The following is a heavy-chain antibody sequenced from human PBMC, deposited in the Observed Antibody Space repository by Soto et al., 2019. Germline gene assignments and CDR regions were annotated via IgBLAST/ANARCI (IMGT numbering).Heavy chain of an antibody. Sequence: PSQTLSLTCAISGDSVSSNSAAWNWIRQSPSRGLEWLGRTYYRSKWYNDYAVSVKSRITINPDTSKNQSSLQLNSVTPEDTAVYYCARAVGSSPYYYYGMDVWGQGTTVTVSS. D-gene: IGHD6-6*01. J-gene: IGHJ6*02. CDR2: TYYRSKWYN. V-gene: IGHV6-1*01. CDR1: GDSVSSNSAA. CDR3: ARAVGSSPYYYYGMDV.